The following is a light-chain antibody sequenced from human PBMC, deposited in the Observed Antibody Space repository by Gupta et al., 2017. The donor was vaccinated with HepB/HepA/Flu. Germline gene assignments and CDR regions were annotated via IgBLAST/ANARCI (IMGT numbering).Light chain of an antibody. Sequence: SYELTQPPSVSVYPGQTASITCSGDKLGDKYACWYQQKPGQSPVLVIYQDSKRPSGILERFSGSNSGNTATLTISGTQARDEADYYCQAWDSSMTVFGGGTKLTVL. CDR3: QAWDSSMTV. J-gene: IGLJ2*01. CDR1: KLGDKY. V-gene: IGLV3-1*01. CDR2: QDS.